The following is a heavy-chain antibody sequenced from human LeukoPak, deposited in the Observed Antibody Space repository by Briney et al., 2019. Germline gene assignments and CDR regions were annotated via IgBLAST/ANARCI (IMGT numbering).Heavy chain of an antibody. D-gene: IGHD5-18*01. V-gene: IGHV1-2*04. Sequence: GASVKVSCKASGYTFTGYYMHWVRQAPGQGLEWMGWINPNSGGTNYAQKFQGWVTMTRDTSISTAYMELSRLRSDDTAVYYCATSPTAMVSPMDVWGQGTTVTVSS. CDR1: GYTFTGYY. CDR2: INPNSGGT. J-gene: IGHJ6*02. CDR3: ATSPTAMVSPMDV.